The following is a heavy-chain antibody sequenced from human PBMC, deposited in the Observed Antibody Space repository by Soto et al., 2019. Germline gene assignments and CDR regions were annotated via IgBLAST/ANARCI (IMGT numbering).Heavy chain of an antibody. CDR2: IKSKTDGGTA. CDR1: GFTFTNAW. Sequence: EVQLVESGGGLVKPGGSLRLSCAASGFTFTNAWMNWVRQAPGKGLEWVGRIKSKTDGGTADYAAPVKGRCTISRDYSKNTLYLQMNRLKTEDTAVYYCTTDPWAIFGVGALTCRLVDYWGQGTLVTVAS. D-gene: IGHD3-3*01. J-gene: IGHJ4*02. V-gene: IGHV3-15*01. CDR3: TTDPWAIFGVGALTCRLVDY.